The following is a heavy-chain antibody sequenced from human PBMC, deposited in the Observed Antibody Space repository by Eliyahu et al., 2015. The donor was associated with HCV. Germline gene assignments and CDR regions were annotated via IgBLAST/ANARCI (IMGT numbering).Heavy chain of an antibody. V-gene: IGHV3-11*01. Sequence: QVQLVESGGGLVKSGGSLRLSCTASGFTFSDHYMAWIRQAPGKGLEWVSFISSSASTIYYADSVKGRFTISRDNAKTSFYLQMESLRAEDTAMYYCARAIGHDTHYYGLDVWGKGTTVTVSS. CDR1: GFTFSDHY. CDR3: ARAIGHDTHYYGLDV. D-gene: IGHD1-1*01. J-gene: IGHJ6*04. CDR2: ISSSASTI.